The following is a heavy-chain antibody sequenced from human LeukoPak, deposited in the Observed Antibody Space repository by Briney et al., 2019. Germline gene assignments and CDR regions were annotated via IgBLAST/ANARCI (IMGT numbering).Heavy chain of an antibody. D-gene: IGHD6-19*01. V-gene: IGHV3-48*02. Sequence: GGSLRLSCAASGFTFSTYSMNWARQAPGKGLEWLSYISSGSSTIYYADSVKGRFTISRDNAKNSLYLQMNSLRDEDTAVYYCAKSSGWFLDYWGQGTLVTVSS. J-gene: IGHJ4*02. CDR3: AKSSGWFLDY. CDR2: ISSGSSTI. CDR1: GFTFSTYS.